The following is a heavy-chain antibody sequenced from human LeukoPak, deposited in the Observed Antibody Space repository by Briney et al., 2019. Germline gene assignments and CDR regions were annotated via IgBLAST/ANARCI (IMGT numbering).Heavy chain of an antibody. CDR1: GFTFNTYA. J-gene: IGHJ4*02. D-gene: IGHD5-18*01. CDR3: AKVLAGYSYGSYDY. Sequence: GGSLRLSCAASGFTFNTYAMAWVRQAPGKGLEWVSTVSASGDNTYYVDSVKGRFTTSRDNSKSTLSLQMNSLRNEDTGVYYCAKVLAGYSYGSYDYWGQGTLVTVSS. CDR2: VSASGDNT. V-gene: IGHV3-23*01.